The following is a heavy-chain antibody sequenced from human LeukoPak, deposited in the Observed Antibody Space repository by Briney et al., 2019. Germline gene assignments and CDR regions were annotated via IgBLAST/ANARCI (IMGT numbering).Heavy chain of an antibody. CDR3: AGYSSGWFGAFHI. J-gene: IGHJ3*02. CDR2: IISTGGTI. D-gene: IGHD6-19*01. Sequence: GGSLRLSCAASGFTFSDYYMSWIRQAPGKGLEWLSYIISTGGTIYYADSVKGRFTISRDNAKNSLYLQMNSLRAEDTAVYYCAGYSSGWFGAFHIWGQGTMVPVSS. V-gene: IGHV3-11*04. CDR1: GFTFSDYY.